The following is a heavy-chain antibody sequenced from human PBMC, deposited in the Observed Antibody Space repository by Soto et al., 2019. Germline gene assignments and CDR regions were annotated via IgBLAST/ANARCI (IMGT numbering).Heavy chain of an antibody. D-gene: IGHD6-13*01. CDR3: ARSTGYSSRGGAFDI. CDR1: GFTFSSYG. Sequence: GGSLRLSCAASGFTFSSYGMHWVRQAPGKGLEWVAVIWYDGSNKDYADSVKGRFTISRDNSKNTLYLQMNSLRAEDTAVYYCARSTGYSSRGGAFDIWGQGTMVTVSS. CDR2: IWYDGSNK. V-gene: IGHV3-33*01. J-gene: IGHJ3*02.